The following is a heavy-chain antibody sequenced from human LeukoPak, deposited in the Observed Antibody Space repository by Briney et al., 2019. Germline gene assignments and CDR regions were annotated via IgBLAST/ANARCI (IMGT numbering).Heavy chain of an antibody. CDR1: EDTLRNFA. J-gene: IGHJ4*02. V-gene: IGHV1-69*06. CDR3: ARGAGWLYD. D-gene: IGHD3-22*01. Sequence: SVKVSCKTTEDTLRNFAFSWVRQAPGQGLDWLGGIIPMIATASYSQKFQGRVSINADKSTNTVYMELSSLKLEDTAVYYCARGAGWLYDWGQGTLVSVSS. CDR2: IIPMIATA.